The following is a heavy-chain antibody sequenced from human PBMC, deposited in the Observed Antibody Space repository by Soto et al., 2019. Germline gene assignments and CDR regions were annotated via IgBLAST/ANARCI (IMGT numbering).Heavy chain of an antibody. CDR2: MNPNSGNT. CDR1: GYTFTSYD. J-gene: IGHJ5*02. CDR3: ARERTGTTSNGFDP. D-gene: IGHD1-7*01. V-gene: IGHV1-8*01. Sequence: QVQLVQSGAEVKKPGASVKVSCKASGYTFTSYDINWVRQATGHGLEWMGWMNPNSGNTAYAQKFQGRVTMTRDTSIRTADRELSSRRSEDTAVYYCARERTGTTSNGFDPWGQGTLVTVSS.